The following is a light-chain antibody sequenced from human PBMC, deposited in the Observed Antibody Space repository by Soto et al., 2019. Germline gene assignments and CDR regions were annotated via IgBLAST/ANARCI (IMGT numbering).Light chain of an antibody. CDR2: ATS. Sequence: DIQMTQSPSSLSASVGGRVIITCRESQTISNYLNWYQQKPEKAPKLLIYATSSLQSGVPSRFSGSGSGTDFTLTISSLQPEHFATYYCQQSYSTPPWSFGQGTKLEIK. J-gene: IGKJ1*01. V-gene: IGKV1-39*01. CDR3: QQSYSTPPWS. CDR1: QTISNY.